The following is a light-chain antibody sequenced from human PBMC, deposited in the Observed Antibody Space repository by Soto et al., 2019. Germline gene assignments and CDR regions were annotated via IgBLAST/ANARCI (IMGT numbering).Light chain of an antibody. CDR1: QDISSR. J-gene: IGKJ5*01. CDR2: GAS. V-gene: IGKV1-12*01. CDR3: QQSYTSPTT. Sequence: DIQMTQSPSPVSASEGDRVTITCRASQDISSRLAWYQQKPGKAPELLIYGASSLQSGVPSRFSGSGSGTEFSLTISNLQPDDCATYYCQQSYTSPTTFGQGTRLEIK.